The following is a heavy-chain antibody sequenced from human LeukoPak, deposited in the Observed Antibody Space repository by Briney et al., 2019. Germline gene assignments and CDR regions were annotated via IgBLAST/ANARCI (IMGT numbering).Heavy chain of an antibody. CDR3: ARVFSYCSGGSCHRYFDY. CDR2: IYYSGST. J-gene: IGHJ4*02. CDR1: GGSISSYY. D-gene: IGHD2-15*01. Sequence: SETLSLTCTVSGGSISSYYWSWIRQPPGKGLEWIGYIYYSGSTNYSPSLRSRVTISVDTSKNQFSLKLSSVTAADTAVYYCARVFSYCSGGSCHRYFDYWGQGTLVTVSS. V-gene: IGHV4-59*01.